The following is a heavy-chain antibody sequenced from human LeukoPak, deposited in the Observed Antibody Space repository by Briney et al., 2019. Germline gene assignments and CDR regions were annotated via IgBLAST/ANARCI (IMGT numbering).Heavy chain of an antibody. CDR1: VDSFSRGSYY. D-gene: IGHD3/OR15-3a*01. J-gene: IGHJ4*02. CDR2: IFTSGST. CDR3: ARAGDFWTNYHPDQ. V-gene: IGHV4-61*02. Sequence: SSESLCLTCAVSVDSFSRGSYYWSWVRQPAGKGLEWIGRIFTSGSTNYNPPLESRVTLSVDASKNQFSLRLASVTAADTAVYYCARAGDFWTNYHPDQWGQGTLVTVSS.